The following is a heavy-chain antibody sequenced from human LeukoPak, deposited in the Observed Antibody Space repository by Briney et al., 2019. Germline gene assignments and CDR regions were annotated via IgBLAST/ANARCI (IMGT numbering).Heavy chain of an antibody. Sequence: VASVKVSCKASGGTFSSYAISWVRQAPGQGLEWMGGIIPIFGTANYAQKFQGRATITADESTSTAYMELSSLRSEDTAVYYCAREGSGLELLARHYYYMDVWGKGTTVTVSS. D-gene: IGHD1-7*01. CDR2: IIPIFGTA. CDR3: AREGSGLELLARHYYYMDV. CDR1: GGTFSSYA. J-gene: IGHJ6*03. V-gene: IGHV1-69*01.